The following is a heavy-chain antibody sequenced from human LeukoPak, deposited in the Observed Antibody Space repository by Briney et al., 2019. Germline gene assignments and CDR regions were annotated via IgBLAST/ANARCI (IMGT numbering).Heavy chain of an antibody. CDR3: ATQGGNYSIDY. D-gene: IGHD1-7*01. CDR1: GYTFTCYY. CDR2: INPNSGGT. Sequence: GASVKVSCKASGYTFTCYYMHWVRHAPGQGLEWMGWINPNSGGTNYAQKFQGRVPMTRDTSISTAYMELSRLRSDDTAVYYCATQGGNYSIDYWGQGTLVTVSS. J-gene: IGHJ4*02. V-gene: IGHV1-2*02.